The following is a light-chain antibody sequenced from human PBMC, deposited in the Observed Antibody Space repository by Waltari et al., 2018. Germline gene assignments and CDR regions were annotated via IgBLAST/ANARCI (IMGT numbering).Light chain of an antibody. V-gene: IGLV3-1*01. Sequence: SYELTQPPSVSVSPGQTATISCSGDKLGDKYACWYQQKPGQSPVLVIYQDNRRPSGSPGRFSGSNSGNTATLTIGGTQAMDEADYYCQAWDSSAAGVFGTGTKVTVL. CDR1: KLGDKY. J-gene: IGLJ1*01. CDR2: QDN. CDR3: QAWDSSAAGV.